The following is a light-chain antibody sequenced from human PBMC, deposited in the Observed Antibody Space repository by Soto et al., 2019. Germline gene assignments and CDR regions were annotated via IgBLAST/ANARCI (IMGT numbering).Light chain of an antibody. CDR3: QQYGSSPLT. Sequence: EIVLTQSPATLSLSPGERATLSCRASQSVSSNYLAWYQHKPGQAPRLPIYDASTRATGIPDRFSGSGSGTDFTLTISRLEPEDFAVYYCQQYGSSPLTFGGGTKVDIK. CDR1: QSVSSNY. V-gene: IGKV3-20*01. CDR2: DAS. J-gene: IGKJ4*01.